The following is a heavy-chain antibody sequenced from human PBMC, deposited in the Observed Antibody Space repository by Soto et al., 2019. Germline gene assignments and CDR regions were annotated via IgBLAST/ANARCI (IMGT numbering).Heavy chain of an antibody. J-gene: IGHJ4*02. D-gene: IGHD3-3*01. CDR3: ARRGKFEDFTIFGVVTHFDY. CDR1: GYTFTSYG. CDR2: ISAYNGNT. V-gene: IGHV1-18*01. Sequence: ASVKVSCKASGYTFTSYGISWVRQAPGQGLEWMGWISAYNGNTNYAQKLQGRVTMTTDTSTSTAYMELRSLRSDDTAVYYCARRGKFEDFTIFGVVTHFDYWGQGTLVTVSS.